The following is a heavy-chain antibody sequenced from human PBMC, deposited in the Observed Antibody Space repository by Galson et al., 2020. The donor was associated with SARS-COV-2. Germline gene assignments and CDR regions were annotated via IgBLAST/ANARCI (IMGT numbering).Heavy chain of an antibody. CDR3: AKRNELVGFGQLLLSIYNYGMDV. V-gene: IGHV4-34*01. D-gene: IGHD3-10*01. J-gene: IGHJ6*02. Sequence: SETLSLTCAVYGGSFSGYYWTWIRQPPGKGLEWIGEINHSGSTNYNPSPKSRVTMSVDTSKNQSSLQLSSVTAADTCVDYCAKRNELVGFGQLLLSIYNYGMDVWGQGITVTVSS. CDR2: INHSGST. CDR1: GGSFSGYY.